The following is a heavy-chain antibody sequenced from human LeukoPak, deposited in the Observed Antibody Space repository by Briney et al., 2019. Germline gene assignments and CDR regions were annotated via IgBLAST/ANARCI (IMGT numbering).Heavy chain of an antibody. Sequence: SETLSLTCTVSGGSISSYYWSWIRQPPGKGLEWIGYIYYSGSTSYNPSLKSRVTISVDTSKNQFSLKLSSVTAADTAVYYCARRLVVRGVIISDWFDPWGQGTLVTVSS. D-gene: IGHD3-10*01. J-gene: IGHJ5*02. CDR2: IYYSGST. CDR3: ARRLVVRGVIISDWFDP. CDR1: GGSISSYY. V-gene: IGHV4-59*01.